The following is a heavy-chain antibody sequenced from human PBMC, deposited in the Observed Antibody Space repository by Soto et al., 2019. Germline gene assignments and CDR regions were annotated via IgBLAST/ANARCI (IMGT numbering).Heavy chain of an antibody. J-gene: IGHJ6*02. CDR2: IYPGDSDT. CDR3: ARRSGSYPSYSLDV. CDR1: GYSFISYW. V-gene: IGHV5-51*01. Sequence: GESLKISCNGSGYSFISYWIGWVRQMPGKGLEWMGIIYPGDSDTRYSPSFQGQVTISDDKSISTAYLQWSSLKASDTAVYYCARRSGSYPSYSLDVWGQGTKVPVYS. D-gene: IGHD1-26*01.